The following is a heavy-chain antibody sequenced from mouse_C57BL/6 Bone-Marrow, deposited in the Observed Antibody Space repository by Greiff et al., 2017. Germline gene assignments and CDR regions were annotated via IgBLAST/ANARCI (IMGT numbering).Heavy chain of an antibody. J-gene: IGHJ1*03. CDR3: ARDDYDSYWCFDV. D-gene: IGHD2-4*01. V-gene: IGHV1-69*01. Sequence: VQLQQSGAELVMPGASVKLSCKASGYTFTSYWMHWVKQRPGQGLEWIGEIDPSDSYTNYNQKFKGKSTFTVDKSSSTAYMQLSSLTAEDSAVYYCARDDYDSYWCFDVWGTGTTVTVSS. CDR2: IDPSDSYT. CDR1: GYTFTSYW.